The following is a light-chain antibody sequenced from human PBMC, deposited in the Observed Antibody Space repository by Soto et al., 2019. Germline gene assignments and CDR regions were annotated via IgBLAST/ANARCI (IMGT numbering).Light chain of an antibody. Sequence: DIQMTQSPSSVSASVGDRVTISCRASQGVGSWLAWYQQKPGKASKVLINAASSVQSGVPSRFSGSGSGTDFTLTISSLQPEDFATYYCQQANTFPITFGQGTRVDIK. CDR3: QQANTFPIT. V-gene: IGKV1-12*01. J-gene: IGKJ5*01. CDR2: AAS. CDR1: QGVGSW.